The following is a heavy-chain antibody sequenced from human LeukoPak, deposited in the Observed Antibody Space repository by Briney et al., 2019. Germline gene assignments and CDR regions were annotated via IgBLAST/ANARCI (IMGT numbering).Heavy chain of an antibody. Sequence: RAGGSLRLSCADSGFTLSAYWVHWVRQPPGKGLVWASRINEDGDITNYADSVRGRFTISRDNAKNTLYLQMNSLRAEDTAVYYCARDFTGYSDIWGQGTLVTVSS. CDR3: ARDFTGYSDI. CDR2: INEDGDIT. J-gene: IGHJ4*02. CDR1: GFTLSAYW. D-gene: IGHD5-12*01. V-gene: IGHV3-74*01.